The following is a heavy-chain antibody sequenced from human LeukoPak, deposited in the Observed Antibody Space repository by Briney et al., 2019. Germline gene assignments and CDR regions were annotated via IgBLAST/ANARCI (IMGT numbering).Heavy chain of an antibody. Sequence: GGSLRLSCAASGFTFSSYSMNWVRQAPGKGLEWVSSISSSSSYIYYADSVKGRFTISRDNAKNTLYLQMNSLRAEDTAVYYCARPLSGYSSSLAYWGQGTLVTVSS. CDR3: ARPLSGYSSSLAY. D-gene: IGHD6-6*01. CDR2: ISSSSSYI. V-gene: IGHV3-21*01. CDR1: GFTFSSYS. J-gene: IGHJ4*02.